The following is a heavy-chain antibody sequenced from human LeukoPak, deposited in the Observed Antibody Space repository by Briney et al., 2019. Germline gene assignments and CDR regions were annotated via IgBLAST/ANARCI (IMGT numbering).Heavy chain of an antibody. V-gene: IGHV3-11*01. CDR2: ISSSGSTI. D-gene: IGHD1-26*01. CDR1: GFTFSDYY. J-gene: IGHJ3*02. CDR3: AKGRGSYYAPPNDAFDI. Sequence: GGSLRLSCAASGFTFSDYYMSWIRQAPGKGLEWVSYISSSGSTIYYADSVKGRFTISRDNAKNTLYLQMNSLRAEDTAVYYCAKGRGSYYAPPNDAFDIWGQGTMVTVSS.